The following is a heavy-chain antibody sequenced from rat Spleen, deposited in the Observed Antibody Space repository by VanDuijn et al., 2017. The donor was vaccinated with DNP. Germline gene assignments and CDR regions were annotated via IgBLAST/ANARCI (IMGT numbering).Heavy chain of an antibody. CDR1: GFTFSNAW. V-gene: IGHV6-8*01. CDR2: IKAKSNNYAT. J-gene: IGHJ3*01. D-gene: IGHD1-1*01. Sequence: EVQLVETGGSLVQPGKSLKLTCATSGFTFSNAWMHWVRQSPEKQLEWVAQIKAKSNNYATYYAESVKGRFTISRDDSKSSVYLQMNSLKEEDTAIYYCTWEWPYNWFAYWGQGTLVTVSS. CDR3: TWEWPYNWFAY.